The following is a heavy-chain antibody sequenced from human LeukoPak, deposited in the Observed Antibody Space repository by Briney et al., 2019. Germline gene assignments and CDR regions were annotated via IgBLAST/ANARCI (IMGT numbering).Heavy chain of an antibody. J-gene: IGHJ6*03. V-gene: IGHV3-13*01. CDR2: IGIRGDT. CDR3: AKLGGQELHNYYVAV. CDR1: GFTFIDYD. Sequence: GGSLRLSCAASGFTFIDYDMHWVRQVIGKGLEWVSAIGIRGDTHYSGSVKGRFTISRDNSNNTLYLQMNSLRAEDTAVYYCAKLGGQELHNYYVAVCGKGTTVAVSS. D-gene: IGHD3-16*01.